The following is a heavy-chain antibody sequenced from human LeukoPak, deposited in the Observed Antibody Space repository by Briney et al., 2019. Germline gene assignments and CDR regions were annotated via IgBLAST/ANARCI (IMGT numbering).Heavy chain of an antibody. Sequence: SETLSLTCTVSGGSISSGGYYWSWIRQHPGKGLEWLGYIYYSGSTYYNPSLKSRVTISVDMSKDQFSLKLSSVTAADTAVYYCARDGWPPRGYYYYGMDVWGQGTPVTASS. CDR2: IYYSGST. V-gene: IGHV4-31*03. CDR1: GGSISSGGYY. D-gene: IGHD2-15*01. CDR3: ARDGWPPRGYYYYGMDV. J-gene: IGHJ6*02.